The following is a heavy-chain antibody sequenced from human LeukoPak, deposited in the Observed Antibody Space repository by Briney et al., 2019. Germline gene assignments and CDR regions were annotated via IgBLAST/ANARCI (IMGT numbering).Heavy chain of an antibody. J-gene: IGHJ4*02. Sequence: GGSLRLSCAASGFTFSSYGMHWVRQAPGKGLEWVAFIRYDGSNKYYADSVKGRFTISRDNSKNTLYLQMNSLRAEDTAVYYCAKSPYDILTGYQDWGQGTLVTVSS. V-gene: IGHV3-30*02. CDR2: IRYDGSNK. D-gene: IGHD3-9*01. CDR3: AKSPYDILTGYQD. CDR1: GFTFSSYG.